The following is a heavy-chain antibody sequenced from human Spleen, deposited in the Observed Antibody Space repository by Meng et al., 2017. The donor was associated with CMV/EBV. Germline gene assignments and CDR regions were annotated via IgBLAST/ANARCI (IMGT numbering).Heavy chain of an antibody. J-gene: IGHJ4*02. V-gene: IGHV4-39*07. CDR3: ARDFPIITTSGVVDHH. CDR1: GGSISNSMCY. Sequence: SETLSLTCDVSGGSISNSMCYWGWIRQAPGKGLEWIGSVYYSGTAYYNPSLKSRLTISVDTSKNQFSLKLSSVTAADTAVYYCARDFPIITTSGVVDHHWGQGTLVTVSS. D-gene: IGHD3-3*01. CDR2: VYYSGTA.